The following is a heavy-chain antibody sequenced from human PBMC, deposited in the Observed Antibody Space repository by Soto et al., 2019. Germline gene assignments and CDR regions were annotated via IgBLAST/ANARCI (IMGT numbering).Heavy chain of an antibody. Sequence: QVQLVESGGGVVQPGRSLRLSCAASGFTFSSYGMHWVRQAPGKGLEWVAVIWCDGSNKYYADSVKGRFTISRDNSKNTLYLQMNSLRAEDTAVYYCAREALPYCGGDCYYFDYWGQGTLVTVSS. V-gene: IGHV3-33*01. J-gene: IGHJ4*02. D-gene: IGHD2-21*02. CDR1: GFTFSSYG. CDR2: IWCDGSNK. CDR3: AREALPYCGGDCYYFDY.